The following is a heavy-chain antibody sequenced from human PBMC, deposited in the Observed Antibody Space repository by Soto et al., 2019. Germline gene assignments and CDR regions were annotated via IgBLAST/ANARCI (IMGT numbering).Heavy chain of an antibody. V-gene: IGHV4-59*01. CDR3: ARGDRDASVGY. Sequence: KPSETLSLTCTVSGGSMSSDYWTWLRQSPGRGLEWIGYISYSGSTYYNPSLKSQVTISADTSKNQFSLRRNSVIAADTAVYYCARGDRDASVGYWGQGTLVTGSS. CDR1: GGSMSSDY. CDR2: ISYSGST. J-gene: IGHJ4*02. D-gene: IGHD3-3*01.